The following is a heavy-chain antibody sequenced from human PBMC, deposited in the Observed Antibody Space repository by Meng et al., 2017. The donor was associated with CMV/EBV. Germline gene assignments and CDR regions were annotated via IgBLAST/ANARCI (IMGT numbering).Heavy chain of an antibody. CDR2: ISWDGGST. CDR1: GFTFDDYT. J-gene: IGHJ6*02. CDR3: AEDMGDYNYYGMDV. V-gene: IGHV3-43*01. Sequence: GESLKISCAASGFTFDDYTMHWVRQAPGKGLEWVSLISWDGGSTYYADSVKGRFTISRDNSKNSLYLQMNSLRTEDTALYYCAEDMGDYNYYGMDVWGQGTTVTVSS.